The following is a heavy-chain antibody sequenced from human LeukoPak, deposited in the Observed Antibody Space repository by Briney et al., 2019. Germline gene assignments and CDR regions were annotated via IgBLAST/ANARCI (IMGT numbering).Heavy chain of an antibody. CDR1: GYTFTSYA. V-gene: IGHV7-4-1*02. Sequence: ASVKVSCKASGYTFTSYAMNWVRQAPGQGLEWMGWINTNTGNPTYAQGFTGRFVFSLDTSVSTAYLQISSLKAEDTAVYYCVPSKSSSWYWDAFDIWGQGTMVTVSS. CDR2: INTNTGNP. CDR3: VPSKSSSWYWDAFDI. J-gene: IGHJ3*02. D-gene: IGHD6-13*01.